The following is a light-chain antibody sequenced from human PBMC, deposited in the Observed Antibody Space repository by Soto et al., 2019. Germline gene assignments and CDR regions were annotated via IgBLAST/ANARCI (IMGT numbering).Light chain of an antibody. V-gene: IGKV3-15*01. Sequence: ELVMTQSPDTLSVSQGERATLSCRASQFVSTNLAGYQQRPGQDPRLLLYGASTRAIGVTARFSGSGSGTEFTLTITSLQSEDFAVYYCQKYNDRPRTVGKGKKVDIK. J-gene: IGKJ1*01. CDR1: QFVSTN. CDR2: GAS. CDR3: QKYNDRPRT.